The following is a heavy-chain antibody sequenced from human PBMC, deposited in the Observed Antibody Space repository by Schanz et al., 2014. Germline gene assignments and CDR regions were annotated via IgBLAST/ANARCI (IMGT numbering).Heavy chain of an antibody. J-gene: IGHJ6*03. CDR1: EFTFSSYK. CDR3: ARGNNFDYGDAFFNYYYYYMDV. Sequence: EVQLVESGGGLVKPGGSLRLSCEASEFTFSSYKMNWVRQAPGKGLEWVSYISSSGTTIYYADSVKGRFTISRDNAKNSLYLQMNSLRAEDTAVYYCARGNNFDYGDAFFNYYYYYMDVWGKGTTVTVSS. CDR2: ISSSGTTI. D-gene: IGHD4-17*01. V-gene: IGHV3-21*05.